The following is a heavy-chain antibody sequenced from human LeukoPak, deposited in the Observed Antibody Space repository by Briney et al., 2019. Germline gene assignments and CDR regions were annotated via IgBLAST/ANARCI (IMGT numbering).Heavy chain of an antibody. J-gene: IGHJ4*02. V-gene: IGHV4-34*01. Sequence: SETLSLTCAVYGGSFSGYYWSWIRQAPGKGLEWIAEINHSGNTNYNPSLQSRVTISVDTSKNPFSLTLISLTAADTAVYYCARVGCSGGTCYSRDFDFWGQGNLVTVSS. D-gene: IGHD2-15*01. CDR2: INHSGNT. CDR3: ARVGCSGGTCYSRDFDF. CDR1: GGSFSGYY.